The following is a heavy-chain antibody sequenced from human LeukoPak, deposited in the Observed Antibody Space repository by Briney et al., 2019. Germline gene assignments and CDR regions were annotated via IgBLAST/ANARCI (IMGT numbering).Heavy chain of an antibody. CDR2: ISSSSSYI. V-gene: IGHV3-21*01. Sequence: GGSLRLSCAASGFTFSSYSMDWVRQAPGKGLEWVSSISSSSSYIYYADSVKGRFTISRDNAKNSLYLQMNSLRAEDTAVYYCARDSPGVIGYWGQGTLVTVSS. CDR1: GFTFSSYS. CDR3: ARDSPGVIGY. J-gene: IGHJ4*02. D-gene: IGHD2-21*01.